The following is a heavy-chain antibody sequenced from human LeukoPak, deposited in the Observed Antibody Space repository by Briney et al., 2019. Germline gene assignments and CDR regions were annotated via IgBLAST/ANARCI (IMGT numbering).Heavy chain of an antibody. CDR2: ISGSGGST. V-gene: IGHV3-23*01. Sequence: GGSLRLSCAASGFTFSSYAMSWVRQAPGKGLEWVSAISGSGGSTYYADSVKGRFTISRDNSKNTLYLQMNSLRAEDTAVYYCAKGSYYDFWSGYSYWGQGTLVTVSS. CDR1: GFTFSSYA. D-gene: IGHD3-3*01. CDR3: AKGSYYDFWSGYSY. J-gene: IGHJ4*02.